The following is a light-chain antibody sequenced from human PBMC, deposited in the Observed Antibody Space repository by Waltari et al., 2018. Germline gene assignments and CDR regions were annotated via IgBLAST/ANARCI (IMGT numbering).Light chain of an antibody. CDR2: DNN. Sequence: QSVLTQPPSVSAAPGQKVTISCSGSISNFGNFYVSWYHQLPGAAPRLLIYDNNERASGIPDRFSASKSGTSATLGITGLQIEDEADYYCATWDNSLREVVFGGGTKLTVL. V-gene: IGLV1-51*01. CDR1: ISNFGNFY. CDR3: ATWDNSLREVV. J-gene: IGLJ2*01.